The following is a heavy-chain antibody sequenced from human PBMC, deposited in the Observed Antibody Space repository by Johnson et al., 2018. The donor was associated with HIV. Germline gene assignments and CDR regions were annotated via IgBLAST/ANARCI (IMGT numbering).Heavy chain of an antibody. CDR1: GFTFSSYW. CDR3: ARDRRYYGSGSYGGAFDI. D-gene: IGHD3-10*01. V-gene: IGHV3-20*04. J-gene: IGHJ3*02. CDR2: INWNGGNT. Sequence: VQLVESGGGLVQPGGSLRLSCAASGFTFSSYWMSWVRQAPGKGLEWVSGINWNGGNTGYVDSVKGRFTISRDNAKNSLYLQMNSLRAEDTALYYCARDRRYYGSGSYGGAFDIWGQGTVVTVST.